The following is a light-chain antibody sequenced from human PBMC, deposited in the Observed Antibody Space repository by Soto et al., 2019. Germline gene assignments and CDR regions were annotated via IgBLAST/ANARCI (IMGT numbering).Light chain of an antibody. CDR2: EVS. CDR1: RSDVGGYNY. J-gene: IGLJ1*01. V-gene: IGLV2-8*01. Sequence: QSALTQPPSASGSPGQSVTFSCTGTRSDVGGYNYVSWYQQHPGKAPKLMIYEVSKRPSGVPDRFSGFKSGNTASLTVSGLQAEDEADYYCSSYAGSNNLVFGTGTKVTVL. CDR3: SSYAGSNNLV.